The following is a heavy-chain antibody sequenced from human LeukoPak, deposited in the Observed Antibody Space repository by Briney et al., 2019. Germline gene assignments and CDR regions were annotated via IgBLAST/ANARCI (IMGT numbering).Heavy chain of an antibody. CDR2: INHSGST. V-gene: IGHV4-34*01. J-gene: IGHJ6*03. CDR3: ARQGLYHYYYMDV. CDR1: GGSFSGYY. Sequence: PSETLSLTCAVYGGSFSGYYWSWIRQPPGKGLEWIGEINHSGSTNYNPSLKSRVTISADTSKNQFSLKLSPVTAADTAVYYCARQGLYHYYYMDVWGKGTTVTISS. D-gene: IGHD3/OR15-3a*01.